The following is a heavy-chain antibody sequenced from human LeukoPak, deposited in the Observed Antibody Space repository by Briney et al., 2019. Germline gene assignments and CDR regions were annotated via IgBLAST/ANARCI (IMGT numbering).Heavy chain of an antibody. CDR1: GYSFTSYW. D-gene: IGHD5-24*01. V-gene: IGHV5-51*01. Sequence: GESLKISCKGSGYSFTSYWIGWVRQMPGKGLEWMGIIYPGDSNTKYSPSFQGHVAISADKSISTAYLQWSSLKASDTAMYYCASLEMATDYWGQGTLVTVSS. J-gene: IGHJ4*02. CDR2: IYPGDSNT. CDR3: ASLEMATDY.